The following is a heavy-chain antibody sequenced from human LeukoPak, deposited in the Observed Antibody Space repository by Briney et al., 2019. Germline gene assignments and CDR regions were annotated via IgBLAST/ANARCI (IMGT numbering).Heavy chain of an antibody. J-gene: IGHJ4*02. Sequence: EASVKVSCKASGGTFSSYAISWVRQAPGQGLEWMGGIIPIFGTANYAQKFQGRVTITADESTSTAYMELSSLRSEDTAVYYCASDSGSYSQYYFDYWGQGTLVTVSS. V-gene: IGHV1-69*13. CDR3: ASDSGSYSQYYFDY. D-gene: IGHD1-26*01. CDR1: GGTFSSYA. CDR2: IIPIFGTA.